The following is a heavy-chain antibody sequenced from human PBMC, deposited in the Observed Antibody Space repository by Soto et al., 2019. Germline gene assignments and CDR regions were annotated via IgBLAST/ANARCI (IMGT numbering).Heavy chain of an antibody. V-gene: IGHV3-30-3*01. CDR1: GFTFSSYA. D-gene: IGHD2-21*02. CDR2: ISYDGSNK. CDR3: ARDEREVTAILFCFKD. Sequence: QVQLVESGGGVVRPGRSLRLSCAASGFTFSSYAMHWVRQAPGKGLEWVAVISYDGSNKYYADSVKGRFTISRDNSKNTLYLQMNSLRAEDTAVYYCARDEREVTAILFCFKDWGQGTLVTVSS. J-gene: IGHJ4*02.